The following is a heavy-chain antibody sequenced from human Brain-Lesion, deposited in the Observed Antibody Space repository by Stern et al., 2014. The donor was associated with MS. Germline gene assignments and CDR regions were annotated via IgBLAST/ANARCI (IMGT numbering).Heavy chain of an antibody. V-gene: IGHV3-9*01. CDR2: ISWNSGPI. D-gene: IGHD1-14*01. CDR3: ARDITGSSAYFAY. CDR1: GFTFDDYA. J-gene: IGHJ4*02. Sequence: QLVESGGDLVKPGRSLRLSCAAFGFTFDDYAMHLVRQGPGKGLEWVAGISWNSGPIGYADSVKGRFTSSRDNAYSALYLQMNSLRPEDTALYYCARDITGSSAYFAYWGQGTLVTVSS.